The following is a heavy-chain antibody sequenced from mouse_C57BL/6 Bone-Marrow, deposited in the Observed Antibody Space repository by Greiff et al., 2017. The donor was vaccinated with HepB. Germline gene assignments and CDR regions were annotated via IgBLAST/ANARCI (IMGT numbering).Heavy chain of an antibody. V-gene: IGHV2-3*01. J-gene: IGHJ3*01. CDR1: GFSLTSYG. Sequence: VQVVESGPGLVAPSQSLSITCTVSGFSLTSYGVSWVRQPPGKGLEWLGVIWGDGSTNYHSALISRLSISKDNSKSQVFLELNSLQTDDTATYYCAKVLRYRFAYWGQGTLVTVSA. CDR2: IWGDGST. CDR3: AKVLRYRFAY. D-gene: IGHD1-1*01.